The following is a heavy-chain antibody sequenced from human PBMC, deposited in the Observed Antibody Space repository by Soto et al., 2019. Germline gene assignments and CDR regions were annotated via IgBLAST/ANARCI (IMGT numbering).Heavy chain of an antibody. CDR3: AKDRGYEILDS. CDR1: GFTFTNYG. V-gene: IGHV3-30*18. CDR2: ISHDGINK. D-gene: IGHD5-12*01. Sequence: GGSLRLSCATSGFTFTNYGLHWVRQAPGKGLEWVAVISHDGINKYYEDSVKGRFTISRDTSKNTLYLQMNSLRPEDTAVYFCAKDRGYEILDSWGQGTQVTVSS. J-gene: IGHJ4*02.